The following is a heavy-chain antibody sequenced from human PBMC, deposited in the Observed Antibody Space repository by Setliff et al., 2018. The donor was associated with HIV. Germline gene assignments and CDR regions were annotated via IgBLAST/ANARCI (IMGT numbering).Heavy chain of an antibody. Sequence: SVKVSCKASGYTFTSYAFTWVRQAPGQGLEWMGGIIPIFDTANYAQKFQGRVTITADESTSTAYMELSSLRSEDTAVYYCARDSSRSSPDYYYYGMDVWGQGTTVTVSS. CDR1: GYTFTSYA. D-gene: IGHD6-13*01. J-gene: IGHJ6*02. V-gene: IGHV1-69*13. CDR3: ARDSSRSSPDYYYYGMDV. CDR2: IIPIFDTA.